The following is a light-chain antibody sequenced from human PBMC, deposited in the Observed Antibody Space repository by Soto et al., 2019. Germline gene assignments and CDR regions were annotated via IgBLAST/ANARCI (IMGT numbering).Light chain of an antibody. CDR1: ESVHRN. CDR2: YAS. Sequence: EMVMTQSPATLSVSPGERVTLSCRASESVHRNLAWYQQKPGQGPSLLIYYASTRATGVPDRFTGSGSGTEFTLIISSLQSEDSGVYHCQHYNNLPPTFGPGTKVEIK. CDR3: QHYNNLPPT. J-gene: IGKJ3*01. V-gene: IGKV3-15*01.